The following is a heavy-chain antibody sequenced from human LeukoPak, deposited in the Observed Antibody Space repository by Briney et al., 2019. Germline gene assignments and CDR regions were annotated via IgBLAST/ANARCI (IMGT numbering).Heavy chain of an antibody. Sequence: GGSLRLSCAGSGFIFSNYAMTWVRQAPGKGLEWVSSISSSSSYIYYADSVKGRFTISRDNAKNSLYLQMNSLRAEDTAVYYRARGSSTIPFDPWGQGTLVTVSS. CDR1: GFIFSNYA. CDR2: ISSSSSYI. D-gene: IGHD2-2*01. V-gene: IGHV3-21*01. J-gene: IGHJ5*02. CDR3: ARGSSTIPFDP.